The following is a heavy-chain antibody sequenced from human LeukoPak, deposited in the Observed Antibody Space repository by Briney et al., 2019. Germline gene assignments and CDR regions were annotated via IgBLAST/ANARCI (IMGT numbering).Heavy chain of an antibody. V-gene: IGHV3-13*01. CDR2: IGTAGEI. Sequence: GGSLRLSCAASGFTFSSYDIHWVRQATGKGLEWVSGIGTAGEIYYPGSVKGRFTISRENAKNSLYLQMNSLRAGDTAVYYCTRDPRHFDSCGQGTLVTVSS. D-gene: IGHD6-6*01. CDR1: GFTFSSYD. CDR3: TRDPRHFDS. J-gene: IGHJ5*01.